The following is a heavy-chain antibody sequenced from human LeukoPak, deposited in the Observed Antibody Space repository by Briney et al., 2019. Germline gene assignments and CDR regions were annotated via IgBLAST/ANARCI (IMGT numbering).Heavy chain of an antibody. CDR2: IYSSGST. V-gene: IGHV4-4*07. J-gene: IGHJ4*02. Sequence: SETLSLTCTVSGDSISSNYWNWIRQPAGKGLEWIGRIYSSGSTNYSPSLKSRVTMSIDTSQNQFSLKLSSVTAVDTAAYFCAREEVAARTFDYWGQGTLVTVSS. D-gene: IGHD6-6*01. CDR1: GDSISSNY. CDR3: AREEVAARTFDY.